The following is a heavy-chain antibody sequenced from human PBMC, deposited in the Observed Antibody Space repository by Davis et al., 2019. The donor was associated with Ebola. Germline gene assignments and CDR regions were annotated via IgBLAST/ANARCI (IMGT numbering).Heavy chain of an antibody. D-gene: IGHD3-10*01. CDR2: IIPIFGTA. V-gene: IGHV1-69*13. J-gene: IGHJ6*04. Sequence: AASVKVSCKASGGTFSSYAISWVRQAPGQGLEWMGGIIPIFGTANYAQKFQGRVTIIADESTSTAYMELSSLRSEDTAVYYCARASGSYYSLGWEWDYYYYGMDVWGKGTTVTVSS. CDR1: GGTFSSYA. CDR3: ARASGSYYSLGWEWDYYYYGMDV.